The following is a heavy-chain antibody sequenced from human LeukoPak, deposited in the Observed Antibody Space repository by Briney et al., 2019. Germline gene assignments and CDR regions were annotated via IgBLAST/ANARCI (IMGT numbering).Heavy chain of an antibody. CDR3: ARSWGPYDILTGYSFDY. V-gene: IGHV3-64*01. J-gene: IGHJ4*02. Sequence: PGGSLRLSCTASGFSFSSYAMHWVRQAPGKGLEYVSAIGNNEGSTYYANSVKGRFSISRDNSKNTLYLQMGSLRAEDMAVYYCARSWGPYDILTGYSFDYWGQGALVTVSS. D-gene: IGHD3-9*01. CDR2: IGNNEGST. CDR1: GFSFSSYA.